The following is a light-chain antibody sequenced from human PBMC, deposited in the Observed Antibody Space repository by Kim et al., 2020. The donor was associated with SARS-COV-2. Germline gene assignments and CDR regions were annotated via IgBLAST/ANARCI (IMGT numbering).Light chain of an antibody. Sequence: EIELTQSPGTLSLSPGERATLSCRASQSVSSSYLAWYQQKPGQATRLLIYGASSRATGIPDRFGGRGSGTDLTTTTSRLEPEDFAVYYCQQYGSSPRLTFCGRTKVDIK. CDR3: QQYGSSPRLT. CDR2: GAS. CDR1: QSVSSSY. J-gene: IGKJ4*01. V-gene: IGKV3-20*01.